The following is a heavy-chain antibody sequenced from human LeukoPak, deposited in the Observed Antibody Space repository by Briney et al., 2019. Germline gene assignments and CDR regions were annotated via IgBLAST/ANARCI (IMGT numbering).Heavy chain of an antibody. CDR1: GGPISSYY. D-gene: IGHD3-22*01. Sequence: SQTLSLTCIVSGGPISSYYWSWIRQPPGKGLEWIGYIYDSGTTNYNPSLRSRVTMSVDTSKNQLSLRLSSVTAADTAVYYCARDRAHYDSTGYGFYLDYWGQGTLVAVSS. CDR3: ARDRAHYDSTGYGFYLDY. V-gene: IGHV4-59*01. J-gene: IGHJ4*02. CDR2: IYDSGTT.